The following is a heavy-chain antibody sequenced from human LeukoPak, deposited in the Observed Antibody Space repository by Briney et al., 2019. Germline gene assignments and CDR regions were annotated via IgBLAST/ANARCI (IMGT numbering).Heavy chain of an antibody. Sequence: SETLSLTCAVYGGSFSGYYWSWIRQPPGKGLEWIGEINRSGSTNYNLSLKSRVTMSVDTSKNQFSLKLRSVTAADTAVYYCARKYPDHWFDPWGQGTLVTVSS. J-gene: IGHJ5*02. CDR3: ARKYPDHWFDP. CDR2: INRSGST. V-gene: IGHV4-34*01. D-gene: IGHD6-6*01. CDR1: GGSFSGYY.